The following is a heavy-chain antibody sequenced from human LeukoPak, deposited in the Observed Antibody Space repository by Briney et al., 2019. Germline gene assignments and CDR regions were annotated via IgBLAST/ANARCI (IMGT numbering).Heavy chain of an antibody. J-gene: IGHJ4*02. CDR3: AKGGSWDIVVVVAADY. V-gene: IGHV3-23*01. CDR1: GFSVTSIY. Sequence: GGSLRLSCVAPGFSVTSIYMSWVRQAPGKGLEWVSAISGSGGSTYYADSVKGRFTISRDNSKNTLYLQMNSLRAEDTAVYYCAKGGSWDIVVVVAADYWGQGTLVTVSS. D-gene: IGHD2-15*01. CDR2: ISGSGGST.